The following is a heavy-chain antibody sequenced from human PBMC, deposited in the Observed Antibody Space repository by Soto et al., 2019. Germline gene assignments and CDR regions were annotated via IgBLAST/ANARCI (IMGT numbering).Heavy chain of an antibody. J-gene: IGHJ6*02. D-gene: IGHD4-17*01. CDR3: VKDKGSTVSPSDYYYNGMDV. CDR2: VSYSGGGT. CDR1: GFTFSSYA. Sequence: GGSLRLSCAASGFTFSSYAMSWVRQAPGKGLEWVSGVSYSGGGTYHADSVKGRLTISRHNSKNTLYLQMGSLRAEDTAVYYCVKDKGSTVSPSDYYYNGMDVWGQGTTVTVSS. V-gene: IGHV3-23*01.